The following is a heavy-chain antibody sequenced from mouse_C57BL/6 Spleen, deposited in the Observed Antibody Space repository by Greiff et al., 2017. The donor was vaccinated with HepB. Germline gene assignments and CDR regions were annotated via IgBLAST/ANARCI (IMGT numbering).Heavy chain of an antibody. D-gene: IGHD2-2*01. Sequence: VQLQQSGAELVRPGASVKLSCTASGFNIKDDYMHWVKQRPEQGLEWIGWIDPENGDTEYASKFQGKATITADASSNTAYLQLSSLTSEDTAVYYCTFMVTTRRFAYWGQGTLVTVSA. J-gene: IGHJ3*01. CDR3: TFMVTTRRFAY. CDR1: GFNIKDDY. CDR2: IDPENGDT. V-gene: IGHV14-4*01.